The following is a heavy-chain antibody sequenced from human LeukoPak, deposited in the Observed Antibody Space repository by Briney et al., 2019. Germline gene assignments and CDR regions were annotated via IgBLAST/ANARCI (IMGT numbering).Heavy chain of an antibody. CDR3: ASPKYTSGWYRNYFNY. D-gene: IGHD6-19*01. CDR2: INQDGSEK. CDR1: GFTFNIYW. J-gene: IGHJ4*02. V-gene: IGHV3-7*01. Sequence: GGSLRLSCAAPGFTFNIYWMSWVRQAPGKGLEWVANINQDGSEKYYVDSVKGRFTISRDNAMNSLYLQMNSLRAEDTAVYYCASPKYTSGWYRNYFNYWGQGTLVTVSS.